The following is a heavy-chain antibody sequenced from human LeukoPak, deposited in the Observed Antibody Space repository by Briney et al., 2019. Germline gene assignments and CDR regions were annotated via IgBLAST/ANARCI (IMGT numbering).Heavy chain of an antibody. Sequence: GGSLRLSCAASGFTFSTYWLHWVRQAPGKGLVWVSRIKSDGSTNYADSVKGRFTISRDNAKNTLSLQMNSLSPEDTGVYYCATAPSEIGGYYPEYFRHWGQGTLLTVSS. CDR1: GFTFSTYW. J-gene: IGHJ1*01. D-gene: IGHD3-3*01. V-gene: IGHV3-74*01. CDR2: IKSDGST. CDR3: ATAPSEIGGYYPEYFRH.